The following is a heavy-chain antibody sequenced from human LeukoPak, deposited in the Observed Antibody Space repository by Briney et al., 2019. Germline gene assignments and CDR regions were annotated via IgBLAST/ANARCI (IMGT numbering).Heavy chain of an antibody. CDR2: IYNSGST. CDR1: GGSINSYY. V-gene: IGHV4-59*01. J-gene: IGHJ5*02. Sequence: SQTLSLTCTVSGGSINSYYWSWIRQPPGKGLEWIGYIYNSGSTNYNPSLKSRVTISVDTSKNQFSLKLSSVTAADTAVYYCARDASRDFWSGSAFDPWGQGTLVTVSS. CDR3: ARDASRDFWSGSAFDP. D-gene: IGHD3-3*01.